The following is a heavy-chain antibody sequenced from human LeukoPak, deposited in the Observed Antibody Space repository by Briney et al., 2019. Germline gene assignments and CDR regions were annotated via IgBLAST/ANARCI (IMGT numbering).Heavy chain of an antibody. J-gene: IGHJ4*02. D-gene: IGHD3-16*01. CDR3: AKLIWGSDIGDY. V-gene: IGHV4-4*07. Sequence: SETLSLTCTVSGGSISSYYWSWIRQPAGKGLEWIGRIYSTGSTNYNPSLKSRVTMSVDTSKNQFSLRLRSVTAADTAVYYCAKLIWGSDIGDYWGRGTLVTVSS. CDR2: IYSTGST. CDR1: GGSISSYY.